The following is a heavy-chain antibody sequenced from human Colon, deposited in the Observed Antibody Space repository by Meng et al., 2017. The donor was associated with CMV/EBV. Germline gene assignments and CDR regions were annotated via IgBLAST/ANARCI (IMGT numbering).Heavy chain of an antibody. CDR1: FSDYG. J-gene: IGHJ4*02. CDR2: TRFDGNIE. CDR3: VKAAAFQYDGTGHYHFDS. V-gene: IGHV3-30*02. D-gene: IGHD3/OR15-3a*01. Sequence: FSDYGIHWVRQAPGKGLNWVAYTRFDGNIEYYIDSVKDRFFISRDNSKNTAYLQMDVMKTEDSAVYYCVKAAAFQYDGTGHYHFDSWGQGALVTVSS.